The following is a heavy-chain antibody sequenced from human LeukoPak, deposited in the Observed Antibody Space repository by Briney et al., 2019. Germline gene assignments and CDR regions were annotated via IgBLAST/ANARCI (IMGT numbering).Heavy chain of an antibody. D-gene: IGHD4-11*01. V-gene: IGHV4-38-2*01. Sequence: KPSETLSLTCAVSGYSITSGYYWAWIRQPPGKGLEWIGNIYHSGSTYYNASLKSRVTISVDTSKNQFSLKLSSVTAADTAVYYCARRYSNYFSDYWGQGTLVTISS. J-gene: IGHJ4*02. CDR2: IYHSGST. CDR3: ARRYSNYFSDY. CDR1: GYSITSGYY.